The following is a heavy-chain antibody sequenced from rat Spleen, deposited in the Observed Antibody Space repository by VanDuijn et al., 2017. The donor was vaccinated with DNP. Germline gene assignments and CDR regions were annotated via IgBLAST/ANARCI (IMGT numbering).Heavy chain of an antibody. CDR1: GFSITTNY. CDR3: ARGLNYGGYNYYWYFDF. Sequence: EVQLQESGPGLVKPSHSLSLTCSVTGFSITTNYWGWIRKFPGNKMEWMGYISYSGSTGYNPSLKSRISITRDTSKNQFFLQLNSITTEDTATYYCARGLNYGGYNYYWYFDFWGPGTMVTVSS. CDR2: ISYSGST. J-gene: IGHJ1*01. V-gene: IGHV3-1*01. D-gene: IGHD1-11*01.